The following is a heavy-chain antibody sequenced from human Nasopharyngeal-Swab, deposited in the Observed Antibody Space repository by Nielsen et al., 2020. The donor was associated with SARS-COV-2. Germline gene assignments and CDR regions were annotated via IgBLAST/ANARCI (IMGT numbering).Heavy chain of an antibody. Sequence: GESLKISCAVSGFTVSYNFMNWVRQAPGQGLEWLSVIYYGGATYYADSVKGRFTISRDNSKNTLYLQMNSLRVEDTALYYCARGSRDGHNQLLGPFDTWGQGTLVTVSS. V-gene: IGHV3-53*01. CDR1: GFTVSYNF. J-gene: IGHJ4*02. CDR3: ARGSRDGHNQLLGPFDT. D-gene: IGHD5-24*01. CDR2: IYYGGAT.